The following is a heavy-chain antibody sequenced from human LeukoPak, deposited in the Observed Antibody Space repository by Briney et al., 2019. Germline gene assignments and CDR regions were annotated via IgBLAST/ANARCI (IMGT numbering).Heavy chain of an antibody. CDR3: ARCKIGSHFDY. Sequence: GGSLRLSCAASGLTVTNTYMSWVRQAPGKGLEWVAVIYIGGSTYYAESVKGRFTISRDSSENTVYLQMTSLRVEDMAVYYCARCKIGSHFDYWGQGTLVTVSS. D-gene: IGHD1-26*01. CDR1: GLTVTNTY. V-gene: IGHV3-53*01. CDR2: IYIGGST. J-gene: IGHJ4*02.